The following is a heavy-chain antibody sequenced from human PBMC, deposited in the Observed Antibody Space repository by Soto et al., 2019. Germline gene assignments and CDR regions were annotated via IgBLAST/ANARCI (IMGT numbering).Heavy chain of an antibody. CDR1: GGTFSSYA. J-gene: IGHJ4*02. CDR2: IIPIFGTA. D-gene: IGHD2-21*02. CDR3: ARVRVWPLLLDY. V-gene: IGHV1-69*06. Sequence: QVQLVQSGAEVKKPGSSVKVSCKASGGTFSSYAISWVRQAPGQGFEWMGGIIPIFGTANYAQKFQGRVTITAEKSTSTAYMELSSLRSEDTAVYYCARVRVWPLLLDYWGQGTLVTVSS.